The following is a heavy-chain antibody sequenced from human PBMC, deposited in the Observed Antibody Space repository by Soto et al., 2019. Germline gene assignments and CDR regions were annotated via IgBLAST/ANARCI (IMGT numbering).Heavy chain of an antibody. J-gene: IGHJ4*02. Sequence: SVGSLRLSCAASGFTFSSYSMNWVRQAPGKGLEWVSYISSSSSTIYYADSVKGRLTISRDNAKNSLYLQMNSLRDEDTAVYYCAREEGVTKARDLDYWGQGTLVTVSS. CDR1: GFTFSSYS. V-gene: IGHV3-48*02. CDR3: AREEGVTKARDLDY. D-gene: IGHD4-17*01. CDR2: ISSSSSTI.